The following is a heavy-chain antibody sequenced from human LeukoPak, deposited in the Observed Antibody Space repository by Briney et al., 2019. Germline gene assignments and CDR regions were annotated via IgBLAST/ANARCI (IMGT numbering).Heavy chain of an antibody. D-gene: IGHD6-19*01. CDR2: TYYRSKWYN. CDR3: ARGGSSGWYGLNYYYYYGMDV. V-gene: IGHV6-1*01. Sequence: SQTLSLTCAISGDSVSSNSAAWNWIRQSPSRGLEWLGRTYYRSKWYNDYAVSVKSRITINPDTSKNQFSLQLNSVTPEDTAVYYCARGGSSGWYGLNYYYYYGMDVWGQGITVTVSS. J-gene: IGHJ6*02. CDR1: GDSVSSNSAA.